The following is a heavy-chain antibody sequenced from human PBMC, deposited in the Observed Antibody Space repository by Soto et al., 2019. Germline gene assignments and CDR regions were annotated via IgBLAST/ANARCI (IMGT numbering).Heavy chain of an antibody. CDR1: GGTFSRHA. CDR2: IIPIFGTA. J-gene: IGHJ4*02. D-gene: IGHD3-22*01. Sequence: QVQLVQSGAEVRKPGSSVKVSCKASGGTFSRHAISWVRQAPGQGLEWMGGIIPIFGTANHAQKFQGRVTIIADESTSTGYMDVSSLRSEDTAMYYCARGWGYDSNDYYYAYWGQGTLVIVSS. CDR3: ARGWGYDSNDYYYAY. V-gene: IGHV1-69*01.